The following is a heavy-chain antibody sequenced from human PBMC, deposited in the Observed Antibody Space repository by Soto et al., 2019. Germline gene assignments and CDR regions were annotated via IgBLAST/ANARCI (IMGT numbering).Heavy chain of an antibody. CDR2: ISYDGSKK. CDR1: GITFTTYG. D-gene: IGHD5-18*01. CDR3: ARERSYGYSNTWCDP. V-gene: IGHV3-30*19. Sequence: QVQLVESGGGVVQPGTSLTLSCAASGITFTTYGMHWVRQAPGKGLEWVALISYDGSKKDYADSVKGRFTISRDNSKNTLYLQRNSLKPEDTAVYHCARERSYGYSNTWCDPWGQGTLVTVSS. J-gene: IGHJ5*02.